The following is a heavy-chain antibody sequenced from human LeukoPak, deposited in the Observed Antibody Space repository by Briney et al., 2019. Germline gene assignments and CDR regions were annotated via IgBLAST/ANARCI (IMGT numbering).Heavy chain of an antibody. V-gene: IGHV3-21*01. Sequence: MPGGSLILSCAASGFTFSDYSMNWVRQAPGKGLEWVASISTVSTYTFYAESLKGRISISRDNAKNSLILQMSSLRADDTAVYYCTRDGSGFYYYYYMDVWGKGTTVTVSS. J-gene: IGHJ6*03. CDR2: ISTVSTYT. CDR1: GFTFSDYS. CDR3: TRDGSGFYYYYYMDV. D-gene: IGHD6-25*01.